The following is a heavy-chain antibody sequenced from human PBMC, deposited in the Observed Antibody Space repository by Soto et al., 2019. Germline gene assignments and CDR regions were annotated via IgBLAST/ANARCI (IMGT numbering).Heavy chain of an antibody. J-gene: IGHJ4*02. CDR1: GFTFSSYA. Sequence: PGGSLRLSCAASGFTFSSYAMSWVRQAPGKGLEWVSAISGSGGSTYYADSVKGRFTISRDNSKNTLYLQMNSLRAEDTAVYYCAKGTLFPAIMIVYGSGPFDYWGQGTLVTVSS. D-gene: IGHD3-22*01. CDR2: ISGSGGST. V-gene: IGHV3-23*01. CDR3: AKGTLFPAIMIVYGSGPFDY.